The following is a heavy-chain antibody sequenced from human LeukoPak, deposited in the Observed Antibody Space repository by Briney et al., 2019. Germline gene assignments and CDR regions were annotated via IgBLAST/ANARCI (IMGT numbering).Heavy chain of an antibody. V-gene: IGHV3-9*01. D-gene: IGHD1-26*01. CDR2: ISWNSGSI. CDR1: GFTFDDYA. Sequence: GGSLRLSCAASGFTFDDYAMHWVRQAPGKGLEWVSGISWNSGSIGYADSVKGRFTISRDNAKNSLYLQMNSLRAEDTALYYCARGSGNYYDFDYWGQGTLVTVSS. J-gene: IGHJ4*02. CDR3: ARGSGNYYDFDY.